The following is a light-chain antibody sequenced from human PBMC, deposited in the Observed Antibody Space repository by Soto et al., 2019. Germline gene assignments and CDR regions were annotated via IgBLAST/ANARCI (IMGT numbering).Light chain of an antibody. CDR1: QSISSN. CDR3: QQYGSSTYT. CDR2: GAS. V-gene: IGKV3-20*01. J-gene: IGKJ2*01. Sequence: EIVMTQSPATLSVSPGERATLFCRAGQSISSNLVWYQQKPGQAPRLVIFGASNRATGIPDRFSGSGSGTDFTLTISRLEPEDFAVYYCQQYGSSTYTFGQGTKVDIK.